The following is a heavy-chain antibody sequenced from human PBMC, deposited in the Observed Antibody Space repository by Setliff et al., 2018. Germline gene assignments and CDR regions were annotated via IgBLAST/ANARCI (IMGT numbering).Heavy chain of an antibody. CDR1: GASISSGNDF. J-gene: IGHJ3*02. CDR3: ARDPLTTNRRRAFDI. D-gene: IGHD4-17*01. Sequence: SETLSLTCSVSGASISSGNDFWNWIRQPAGKGLEWIGNIYTNGGTDYSPSLRSRVTISLGTSKNQFSLQLTSVTAADTAVYYCARDPLTTNRRRAFDIWGQGTMVTVSS. V-gene: IGHV4-61*09. CDR2: IYTNGGT.